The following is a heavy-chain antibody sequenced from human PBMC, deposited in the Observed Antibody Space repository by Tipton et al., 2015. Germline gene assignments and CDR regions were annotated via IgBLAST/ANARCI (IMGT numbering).Heavy chain of an antibody. D-gene: IGHD3-10*01. Sequence: TLSLTCTVSGGSISSYYWSWIRQPPGKELEWIGYIQYSGSTNYNPSLKSRVTISVDTSKTQFSLKLSSVTAADTAVYYCARFRYYGSGTERGYFHGLDVWGQGTTVTVSS. CDR2: IQYSGST. V-gene: IGHV4-59*08. J-gene: IGHJ6*02. CDR1: GGSISSYY. CDR3: ARFRYYGSGTERGYFHGLDV.